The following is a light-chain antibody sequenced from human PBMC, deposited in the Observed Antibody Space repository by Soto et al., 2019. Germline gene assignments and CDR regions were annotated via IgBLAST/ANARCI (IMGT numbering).Light chain of an antibody. J-gene: IGKJ1*01. CDR1: QTVNTD. CDR2: GAY. CDR3: QQDNDWPRT. V-gene: IGKV3-15*01. Sequence: DIVLTQSPVTLSASPGESATLSCRASQTVNTDLAWYQQKPGQAPRLLIYGAYIRAVGIPARFSGSGSGADFTLAIRSLQSEDFAGYFCQQDNDWPRTVGQGTKVDIK.